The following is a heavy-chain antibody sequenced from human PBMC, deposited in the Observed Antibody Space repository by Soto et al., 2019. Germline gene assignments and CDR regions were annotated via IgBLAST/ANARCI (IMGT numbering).Heavy chain of an antibody. D-gene: IGHD1-26*01. Sequence: GGSLRLSCTTSGFTFSSYAIHWVRQAPGKGLEWVAVISYDGERKTHADSVRGRFTISRDNSKNTLYVQMNSLRVEDTAVYYCARGSNSGLSDGLAVWGQGTTVTVSS. CDR1: GFTFSSYA. V-gene: IGHV3-30*04. J-gene: IGHJ6*02. CDR2: ISYDGER. CDR3: ARGSNSGLSDGLAV.